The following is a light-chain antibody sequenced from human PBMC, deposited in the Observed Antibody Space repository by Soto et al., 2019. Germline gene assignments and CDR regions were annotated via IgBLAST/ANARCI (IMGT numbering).Light chain of an antibody. CDR3: QQHNSWPPVP. V-gene: IGKV3-15*01. J-gene: IGKJ5*01. Sequence: EVVMTQSPAILSVSPGERATLSCRASDSVSSDLAWYQQKPGQAPRLLIYAASTRATGIPNRFSGSGSVTQFTLTINNLQSEDSSVYYCQQHNSWPPVPFGQGTRLEIK. CDR1: DSVSSD. CDR2: AAS.